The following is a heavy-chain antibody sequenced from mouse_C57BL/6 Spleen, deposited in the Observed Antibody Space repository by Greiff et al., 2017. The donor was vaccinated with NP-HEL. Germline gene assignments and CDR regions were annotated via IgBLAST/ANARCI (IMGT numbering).Heavy chain of an antibody. CDR3: ARENRGFAY. CDR1: GYTFTSYW. V-gene: IGHV1-52*01. CDR2: IDPSDSET. J-gene: IGHJ3*01. Sequence: QVQLQQSGAELVRPGSSVKLSCKASGYTFTSYWMHWVKQRPIQGLEWIGNIDPSDSETHYNQKFKDKATLTVDKSSSTAYMQRSSLTSEDSAVYYCARENRGFAYWGQGTLVTVSA.